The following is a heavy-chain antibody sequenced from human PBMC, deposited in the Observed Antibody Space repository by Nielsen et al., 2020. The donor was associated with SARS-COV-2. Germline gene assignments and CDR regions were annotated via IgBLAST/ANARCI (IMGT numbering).Heavy chain of an antibody. CDR3: ASGAYFAS. CDR1: GFNFSDYY. CDR2: ISGSDNAT. Sequence: GESLKISCAASGFNFSDYYMSWIRQAPGKGLEWLSYISGSDNATYYADSVKGRFTITRDNAKNSLYLQMNSLRAEDTAVYYCASGAYFASWGQGTLVTVSS. D-gene: IGHD1-26*01. V-gene: IGHV3-11*04. J-gene: IGHJ4*02.